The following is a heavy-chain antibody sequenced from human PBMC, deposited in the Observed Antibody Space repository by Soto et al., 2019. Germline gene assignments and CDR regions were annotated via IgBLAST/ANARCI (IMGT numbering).Heavy chain of an antibody. CDR3: ARASPSGYYYYGMDV. CDR1: GFTFSSYG. CDR2: ISYDGSKT. J-gene: IGHJ6*02. V-gene: IGHV3-30*03. Sequence: QVQLVESGGGVVQPGRSLRLSCAASGFTFSSYGMHWVRQAPGKGLQWVAVISYDGSKTYYTDSVKGRFTISSHNSKNTLYLQMSSLRGEDTAMYYCARASPSGYYYYGMDVWGQGTTVSVSS.